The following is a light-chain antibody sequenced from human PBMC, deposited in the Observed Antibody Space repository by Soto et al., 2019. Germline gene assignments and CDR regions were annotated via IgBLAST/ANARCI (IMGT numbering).Light chain of an antibody. J-gene: IGKJ2*01. CDR3: QQFNNEPRT. CDR1: QDISSA. CDR2: DAS. V-gene: IGKV1D-13*01. Sequence: AIQLTQSPSSLSASVGDRVTLTCRASQDISSALVWYQQKPGEAPKVLIYDASKLESGVPSRFSGGGSGTDFTLTIRNLQPEDLATYRCQQFNNEPRTFGQGTKLEIK.